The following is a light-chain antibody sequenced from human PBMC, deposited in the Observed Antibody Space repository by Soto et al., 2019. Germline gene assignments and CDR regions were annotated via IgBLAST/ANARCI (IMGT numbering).Light chain of an antibody. J-gene: IGKJ1*01. V-gene: IGKV1-5*01. CDR1: QSISNW. CDR2: DVS. Sequence: DIQMTQSPSTLSASVGDRVTITCRASQSISNWLAWYQQKPGKAPTLLIYDVSRLESGVPPRFSGSGSGTDFTLAISSLQPEDSATYYCLQDINYPWTFGQGTKVDIK. CDR3: LQDINYPWT.